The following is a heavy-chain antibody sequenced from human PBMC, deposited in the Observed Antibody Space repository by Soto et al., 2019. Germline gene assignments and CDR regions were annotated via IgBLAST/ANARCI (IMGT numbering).Heavy chain of an antibody. CDR1: GVTISSYY. V-gene: IGHV3-53*04. CDR3: ELIYGSGSPPVGDY. Sequence: GGSLSLSCAASGVTISSYYMSWVRQAPGKGLEWVSVIYCGGSTYYTDSVKGRFTISRHNSKNTLYLQMNSLRAQDTAVYYCELIYGSGSPPVGDYWGQGTLVTVSS. J-gene: IGHJ4*02. D-gene: IGHD3-10*01. CDR2: IYCGGST.